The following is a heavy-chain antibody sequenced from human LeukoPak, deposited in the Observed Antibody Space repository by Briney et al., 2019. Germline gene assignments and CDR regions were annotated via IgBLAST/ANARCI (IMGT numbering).Heavy chain of an antibody. CDR1: GFTFSSYS. J-gene: IGHJ4*02. Sequence: GGSLRLSCAASGFTFSSYSMNWVRQAPGKGLEWVSGISWNSGSIGYADSVKGRFTISRDNAKNSLYLQMNSLRAEDTALYYCAKDIRGSIVGATPDYWGQGTLVTVSS. CDR2: ISWNSGSI. V-gene: IGHV3-9*01. D-gene: IGHD1-26*01. CDR3: AKDIRGSIVGATPDY.